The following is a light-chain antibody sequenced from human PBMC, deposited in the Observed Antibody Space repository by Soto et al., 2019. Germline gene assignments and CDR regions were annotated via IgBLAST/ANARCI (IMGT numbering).Light chain of an antibody. CDR2: AAS. V-gene: IGKV1-9*01. J-gene: IGKJ5*01. CDR1: QDIAIY. CDR3: QQADTFPIT. Sequence: IQLTQSPSSLSASLGDRVTITCRASQDIAIYLAWYQQKPGEAPKLLIYAASTLYGGVPSRFSGSGSGTDFTLTISSLQPEDSAIYYCQQADTFPITFGQGTRLEIK.